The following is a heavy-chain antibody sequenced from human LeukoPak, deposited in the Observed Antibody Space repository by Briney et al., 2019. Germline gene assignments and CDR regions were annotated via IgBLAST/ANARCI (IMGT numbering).Heavy chain of an antibody. CDR2: LSSNGGST. D-gene: IGHD6-19*01. V-gene: IGHV3-64D*06. Sequence: GGSLRLSCSASGFTFSNYAMHWVRQAPGKGLEYVSSLSSNGGSTYYADSVKGRFTISRDNSKNTLYLQMSSLRAEDTAVYYCVKGGIAVAGTGDYWGQGTLVTVSS. CDR3: VKGGIAVAGTGDY. J-gene: IGHJ4*02. CDR1: GFTFSNYA.